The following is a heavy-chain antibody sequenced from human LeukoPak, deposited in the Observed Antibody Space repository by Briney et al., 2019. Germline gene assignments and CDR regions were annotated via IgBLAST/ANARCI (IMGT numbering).Heavy chain of an antibody. Sequence: SVKVSCKASGGTFSSYTISWVRQAPGQGPEWMGRIIPILGIANYAQKFQGRVTITADKSTSTAYMELSSLRSEDTAVYYCARDGLDGYSYGSLDYWGQGTLVTVSS. V-gene: IGHV1-69*04. CDR2: IIPILGIA. CDR1: GGTFSSYT. D-gene: IGHD5-18*01. CDR3: ARDGLDGYSYGSLDY. J-gene: IGHJ4*02.